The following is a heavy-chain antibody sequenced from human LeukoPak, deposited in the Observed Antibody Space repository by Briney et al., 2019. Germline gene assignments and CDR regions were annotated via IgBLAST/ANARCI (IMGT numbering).Heavy chain of an antibody. D-gene: IGHD4-17*01. Sequence: ASVTVSCKASGYTFTSYGISWVRQAPGQGLEWMGRINPNSGGTNYAQKFQGRVTMTRDTSISTAYMELSRLRSDDTAVYYCARGKGTTVTTLYYWGQGTLVTVSS. CDR2: INPNSGGT. V-gene: IGHV1-2*06. CDR3: ARGKGTTVTTLYY. J-gene: IGHJ4*02. CDR1: GYTFTSYG.